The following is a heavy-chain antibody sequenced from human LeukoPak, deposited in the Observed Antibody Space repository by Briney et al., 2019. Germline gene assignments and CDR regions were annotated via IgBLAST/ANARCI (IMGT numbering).Heavy chain of an antibody. Sequence: GESLKISCQGSGYSFRSFYIAWGRQKPGKGLEWMGVIFPGDSDTTYSPSFQGQVSVSVDKSITTSFLQWNSLQASDTAIYYCARLVGSAWDSFDIWGQGTMVTVSS. D-gene: IGHD6-19*01. CDR3: ARLVGSAWDSFDI. CDR2: IFPGDSDT. CDR1: GYSFRSFY. J-gene: IGHJ3*02. V-gene: IGHV5-51*01.